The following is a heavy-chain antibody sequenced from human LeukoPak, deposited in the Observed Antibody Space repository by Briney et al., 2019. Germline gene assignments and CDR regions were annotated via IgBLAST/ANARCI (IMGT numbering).Heavy chain of an antibody. CDR3: ARCPSIYMDV. Sequence: SQTQSLTCTVSGGSISSGSYYWSWIRQPAGKGLEWIGRIYTSGSTNYNPSLKSRVTISVDTSKNQFSLKLSSVTAADTAVYYCARCPSIYMDVWGKGTTVTVSS. D-gene: IGHD4-11*01. CDR1: GGSISSGSYY. CDR2: IYTSGST. V-gene: IGHV4-61*02. J-gene: IGHJ6*03.